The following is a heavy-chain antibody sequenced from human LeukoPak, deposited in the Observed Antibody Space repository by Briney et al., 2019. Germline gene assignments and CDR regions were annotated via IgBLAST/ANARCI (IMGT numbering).Heavy chain of an antibody. CDR1: GGSISSYH. CDR2: IHYSEST. D-gene: IGHD1-1*01. J-gene: IGHJ3*02. V-gene: IGHV4-59*01. CDR3: ARDWNPLQGHAAFDI. Sequence: SETLSLTCTVSGGSISSYHWSWIRQPPGKGLEWIGYIHYSESTNYNPSLKSRVTISVDTSNNQFSLKLRSVTAADTAVYYCARDWNPLQGHAAFDIWGQGTMVTVSS.